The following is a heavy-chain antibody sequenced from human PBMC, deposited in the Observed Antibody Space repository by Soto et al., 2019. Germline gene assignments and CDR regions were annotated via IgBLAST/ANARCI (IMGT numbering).Heavy chain of an antibody. D-gene: IGHD1-26*01. CDR1: DFTFTTGW. Sequence: PGGSMRVSCAASDFTFTTGWINCVRQVPGKGLEWVGRVKSKADGGSGDYAAPVKGRFVVSRDDSKDIVYLQMNSLKIEDTGVYYCTTDSRTTLPEIRFDYWGHGTQVTVSS. CDR2: VKSKADGGSG. CDR3: TTDSRTTLPEIRFDY. J-gene: IGHJ4*01. V-gene: IGHV3-15*07.